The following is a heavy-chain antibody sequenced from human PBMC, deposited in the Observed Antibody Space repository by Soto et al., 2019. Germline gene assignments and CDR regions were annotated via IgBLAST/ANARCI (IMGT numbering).Heavy chain of an antibody. CDR3: ARVKDYGDPFDP. CDR2: IYYSGST. V-gene: IGHV4-30-4*01. J-gene: IGHJ5*02. Sequence: SETLSLTCTVSGGSISSGDYYWSWIRQPPGKGLEWIGYIYYSGSTYYNPSLKSRVTISVDTSKNQFSLKLSSVTAADTAVYYCARVKDYGDPFDPWGQGTLVTVSS. D-gene: IGHD4-17*01. CDR1: GGSISSGDYY.